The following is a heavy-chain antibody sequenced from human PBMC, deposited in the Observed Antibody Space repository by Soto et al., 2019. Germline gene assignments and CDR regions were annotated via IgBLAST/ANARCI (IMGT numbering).Heavy chain of an antibody. J-gene: IGHJ4*02. CDR1: GVSISTYY. CDR2: IDTSGST. CDR3: ARGGHDFWSGPFDY. V-gene: IGHV4-4*07. Sequence: AETLALTCTVSGVSISTYYCNWIRQPAGKGLEWIGLIDTSGSTDYNPALKSRVTMSVDTSENQFSLKLSSVTAADTAVYYCARGGHDFWSGPFDYWGQGSLVTVSS. D-gene: IGHD3-3*01.